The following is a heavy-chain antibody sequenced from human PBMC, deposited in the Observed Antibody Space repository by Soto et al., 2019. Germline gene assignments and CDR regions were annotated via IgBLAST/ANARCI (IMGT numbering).Heavy chain of an antibody. J-gene: IGHJ6*02. D-gene: IGHD5-18*01. Sequence: SETLSLTCAVYGGSFSGYYWSWIRQPPGKGLEWIGEINHSGSTNYNPSLKSRVTISVDTSKNQFSLKLSSVTAADTAVYYCARWGGYSYGYYHYYGMDVWGQGTTVTVSS. CDR1: GGSFSGYY. CDR2: INHSGST. CDR3: ARWGGYSYGYYHYYGMDV. V-gene: IGHV4-34*01.